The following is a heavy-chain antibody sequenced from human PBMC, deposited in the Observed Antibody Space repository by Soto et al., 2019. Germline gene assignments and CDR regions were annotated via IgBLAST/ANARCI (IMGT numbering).Heavy chain of an antibody. J-gene: IGHJ5*02. CDR2: IYYSGRT. CDR1: GGSISSYY. CDR3: VRGYCSSTSCYIWDNWFDP. Sequence: QVQLQESGPGLVKPSETLSLTCTVSGGSISSYYWSWIRQPPGKGLEWIGYIYYSGRTNYNPSLKSRGPXAXDPXKNQFSLKLSSVTAADTAAYYCVRGYCSSTSCYIWDNWFDPWGQGTLVTVSS. D-gene: IGHD2-2*02. V-gene: IGHV4-59*01.